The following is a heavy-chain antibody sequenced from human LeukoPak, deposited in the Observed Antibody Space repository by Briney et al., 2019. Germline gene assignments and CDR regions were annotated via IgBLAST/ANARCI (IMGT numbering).Heavy chain of an antibody. V-gene: IGHV4-59*01. Sequence: SETLSLTCTVAGGSISSYYWSWIRQPPGKGLEWDGYTYYIGSTNYNTSLKSRVTISVDSSKNQFFLKLSSVTAAAPAVYYCARGRYFDWLPDYWGQGTLVTVSS. D-gene: IGHD3-9*01. CDR2: TYYIGST. CDR3: ARGRYFDWLPDY. CDR1: GGSISSYY. J-gene: IGHJ4*02.